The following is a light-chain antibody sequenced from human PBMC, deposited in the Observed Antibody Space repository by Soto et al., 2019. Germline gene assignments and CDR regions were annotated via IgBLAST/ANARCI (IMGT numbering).Light chain of an antibody. J-gene: IGLJ3*02. Sequence: QSALTQPASVSGSPGQSITISCTGTSSDVGGYNYVSWYQQHPGKAPKLMIYDVSNRPSGVSNRFSGSKSGNTASLTISGLQAEDAADYYCSSYTSRSTWVFGGGTQLTVL. CDR3: SSYTSRSTWV. CDR2: DVS. V-gene: IGLV2-14*01. CDR1: SSDVGGYNY.